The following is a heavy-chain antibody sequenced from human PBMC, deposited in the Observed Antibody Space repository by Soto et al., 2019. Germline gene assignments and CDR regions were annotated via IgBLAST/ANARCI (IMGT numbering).Heavy chain of an antibody. CDR3: ARDWGTPGRGSAVGYYYLYGMDV. J-gene: IGHJ6*02. Sequence: EVQLVESGGGLVQPGGSLRLSCLASEFTFNTYWMNWVRQAPGRGLEWVANIKDDGSEKNYVDSVKGRFTISRDNAKYSLYLQRNSLRGEDTAVYFCARDWGTPGRGSAVGYYYLYGMDVWGQGTTVTVSS. CDR1: EFTFNTYW. D-gene: IGHD3-22*01. V-gene: IGHV3-7*05. CDR2: IKDDGSEK.